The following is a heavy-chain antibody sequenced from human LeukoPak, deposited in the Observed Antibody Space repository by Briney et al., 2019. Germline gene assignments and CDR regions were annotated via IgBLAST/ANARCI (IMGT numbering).Heavy chain of an antibody. CDR3: ARVGDYGSGFDF. CDR2: ISGSGGST. D-gene: IGHD3-10*01. CDR1: GFTFSNYG. J-gene: IGHJ4*02. Sequence: GGSLRLSCAVSGFTFSNYGMSWVRQAPGKGLEWVSAISGSGGSTYYADSVKGRFTISRDNSKNTMYLQMNSLRAEDTAVYYCARVGDYGSGFDFWGQGTLVTVSS. V-gene: IGHV3-23*01.